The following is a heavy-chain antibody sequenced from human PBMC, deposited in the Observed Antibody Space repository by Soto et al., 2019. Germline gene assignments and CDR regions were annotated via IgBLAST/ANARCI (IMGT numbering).Heavy chain of an antibody. CDR1: GFTFSSYA. CDR2: ISYDGSNK. V-gene: IGHV3-30-3*01. D-gene: IGHD3-22*01. Sequence: QVQLVESGGGVVQPGRSLRLSCAASGFTFSSYAMHWVRQAPGKGLEWVAVISYDGSNKYYADSVKGRFTISRDNSKNTLYLQMNSLRAEDTAVYYCARATYDSSGYYAFDIWGQGTMVTVS. CDR3: ARATYDSSGYYAFDI. J-gene: IGHJ3*02.